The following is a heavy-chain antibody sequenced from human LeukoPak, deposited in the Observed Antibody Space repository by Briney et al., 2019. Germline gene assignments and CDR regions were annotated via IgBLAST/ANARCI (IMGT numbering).Heavy chain of an antibody. CDR1: GGSISSGGYY. CDR2: IYYSGST. CDR3: ASRCSSTSCYTGRNYYYYGMDV. J-gene: IGHJ6*02. D-gene: IGHD2-2*01. V-gene: IGHV4-31*03. Sequence: PSQTLSLTCTVSGGSISSGGYYWSWIRQHPGKGLEWIGYIYYSGSTYYNPSLKSRVTISVDTSKNQFSLKLSSVTAADTAVYYCASRCSSTSCYTGRNYYYYGMDVWGQGTTVTVSS.